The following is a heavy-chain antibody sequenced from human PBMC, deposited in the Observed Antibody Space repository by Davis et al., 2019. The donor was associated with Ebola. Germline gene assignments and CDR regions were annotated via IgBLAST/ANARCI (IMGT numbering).Heavy chain of an antibody. CDR1: GFTVGNPF. CDR2: IYSSGTT. V-gene: IGHV3-53*01. Sequence: GGSLRLSCAASGFTVGNPFMNWVRQAPGKGLEWVSVIYSSGTTYYADSVKGRFTISRDNSKKTLYLQMNSLRAEDTAVYYCAKSGLSFGVVKYHYGMDVWGKGTTVTVSS. CDR3: AKSGLSFGVVKYHYGMDV. J-gene: IGHJ6*04. D-gene: IGHD3-3*01.